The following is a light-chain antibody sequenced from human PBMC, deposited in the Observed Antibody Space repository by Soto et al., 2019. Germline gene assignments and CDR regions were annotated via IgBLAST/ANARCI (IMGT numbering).Light chain of an antibody. Sequence: EIQMTQSPSSLSSAVGERVTITCRASQGIRDYLAWYQQKPGKAPKLLIYAASTLQSGVPARFSGSGSGTDFTRTISSLQPEDAAVYYCQRYERAPLTFGGGTKVEIK. V-gene: IGKV1-27*01. CDR1: QGIRDY. CDR3: QRYERAPLT. CDR2: AAS. J-gene: IGKJ4*01.